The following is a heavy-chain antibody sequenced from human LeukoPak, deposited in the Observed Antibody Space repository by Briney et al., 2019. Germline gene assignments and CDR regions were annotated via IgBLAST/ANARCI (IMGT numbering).Heavy chain of an antibody. D-gene: IGHD6-13*01. CDR2: IIPIFGTA. CDR3: ARDPNHIAANWFDP. CDR1: GYTFTSYY. Sequence: SVKVSRKASGYTFTSYYMHWVRQAPGQGLEWMGRIIPIFGTANYAQKFQGRVTITTDESTSTAYMELSSLRSEDTAVYYCARDPNHIAANWFDPWGQGTLVTVSS. J-gene: IGHJ5*02. V-gene: IGHV1-69*05.